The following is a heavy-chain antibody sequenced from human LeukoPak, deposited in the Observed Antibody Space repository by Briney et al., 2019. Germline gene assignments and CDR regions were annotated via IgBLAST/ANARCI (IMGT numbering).Heavy chain of an antibody. CDR1: GGSISSSSYY. CDR2: IYYSGGT. D-gene: IGHD2-2*03. V-gene: IGHV4-39*01. J-gene: IGHJ4*02. CDR3: ARHMDIVVVPAAMDY. Sequence: SETLSLTCTVSGGSISSSSYYWGWIRQPPGKGLEWIGSIYYSGGTYYNPSLKSRVTISVDTSKNQFSLKLSSVTAADTAVYYCARHMDIVVVPAAMDYWGQGTLVTVSS.